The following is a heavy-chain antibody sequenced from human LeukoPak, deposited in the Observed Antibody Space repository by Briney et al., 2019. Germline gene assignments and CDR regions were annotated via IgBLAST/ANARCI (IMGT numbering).Heavy chain of an antibody. CDR3: ARHYGYCSSTSCYAGVFAFDI. V-gene: IGHV4-4*09. CDR1: GGSISSYY. Sequence: SETLYLTCTVSGGSISSYYWSWIRQPPGKGLEWIGYIYTSGSTNYNPSLKSRVTISVDTSKNQFSLKLSSVTAADTAVYYCARHYGYCSSTSCYAGVFAFDIWGQGTMVTVSS. J-gene: IGHJ3*02. CDR2: IYTSGST. D-gene: IGHD2-2*03.